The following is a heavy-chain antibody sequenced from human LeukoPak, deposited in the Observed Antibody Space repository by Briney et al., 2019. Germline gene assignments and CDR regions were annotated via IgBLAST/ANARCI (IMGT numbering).Heavy chain of an antibody. D-gene: IGHD6-13*01. CDR1: GGSLSSGSYY. CDR3: ARAYSPPQWSPFDY. J-gene: IGHJ4*02. V-gene: IGHV4-39*07. Sequence: SETLSLTCTVSGGSLSSGSYYWGWIRQPPGKGLEWIGSIYYSGSTYYKPSLKSRVTISLDTSKNQFSLKLSSVTAADTAVYYCARAYSPPQWSPFDYWGQGTLVTVSS. CDR2: IYYSGST.